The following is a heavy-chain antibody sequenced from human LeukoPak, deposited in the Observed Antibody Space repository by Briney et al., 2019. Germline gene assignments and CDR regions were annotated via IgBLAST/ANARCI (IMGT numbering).Heavy chain of an antibody. CDR2: IYPGDSDT. J-gene: IGHJ4*02. CDR1: GYSFTSYW. CDR3: ARRSDYYGSGSYYAI. D-gene: IGHD3-10*01. Sequence: GESLKISCKGSGYSFTSYWIGWVRQLPGKGLEWMGIIYPGDSDTRYSPSFQGQVTISADKSISTAYLQWSSLKASDTAMYYCARRSDYYGSGSYYAIWGQGTLVTVSS. V-gene: IGHV5-51*01.